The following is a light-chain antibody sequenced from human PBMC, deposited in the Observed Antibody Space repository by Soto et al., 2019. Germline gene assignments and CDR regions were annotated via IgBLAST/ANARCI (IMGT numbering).Light chain of an antibody. V-gene: IGLV2-8*01. Sequence: QSALTQPPSASGSPGQSVTISCTGTSSDVGSYDYVSWYQQHPGKAPKLMIYEVSKRPSGVPDRFSGSKSGNTASLTVSGLQAEDEADYYCSSYTSGSTLYVFGTGTKVTVL. CDR1: SSDVGSYDY. J-gene: IGLJ1*01. CDR3: SSYTSGSTLYV. CDR2: EVS.